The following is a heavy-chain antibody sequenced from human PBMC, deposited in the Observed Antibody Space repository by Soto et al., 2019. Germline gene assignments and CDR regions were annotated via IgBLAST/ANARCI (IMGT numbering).Heavy chain of an antibody. V-gene: IGHV4-30-2*01. D-gene: IGHD3-22*01. Sequence: LQLQESGSGLVKPSQTLSLTCAVYGGSISIGGYSWSWIRQPPGKGLEWIGSIYHSVSTYYHPSLKSRVTISVDMSKNQFSLKLSSVTAADTAVYYWARGYYYDSSGGFDPWGQGTLVTVSS. CDR3: ARGYYYDSSGGFDP. CDR2: IYHSVST. J-gene: IGHJ5*02. CDR1: GGSISIGGYS.